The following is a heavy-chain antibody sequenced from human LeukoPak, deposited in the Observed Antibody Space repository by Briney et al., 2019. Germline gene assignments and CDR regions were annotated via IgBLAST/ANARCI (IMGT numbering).Heavy chain of an antibody. J-gene: IGHJ4*02. CDR2: INGNGVGA. CDR3: AKDLSRTDNRGSYY. Sequence: PGGSLRLSCVGSGFTFRSYVMTWVRQAPGKGLEWVSGINGNGVGAFHADSVKGRFTISRDNSKTTLFLQMNSLRVEDTAVYFCAKDLSRTDNRGSYYWGQGILVTVSS. D-gene: IGHD1-14*01. CDR1: GFTFRSYV. V-gene: IGHV3-23*01.